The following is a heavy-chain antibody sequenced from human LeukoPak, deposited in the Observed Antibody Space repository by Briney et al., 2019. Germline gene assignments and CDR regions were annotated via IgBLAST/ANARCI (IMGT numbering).Heavy chain of an antibody. CDR1: GYTFTGYY. Sequence: ASVKVSCKASGYTFTGYYMHWVRQAPGQGLEWMGWINPNSGGTNYAQKFQGRVTMTRDTSISTAYMELSRLRSDDTAVYYCARGLNYYDSSGYYSYAFDIWGQGTMVTVSS. CDR3: ARGLNYYDSSGYYSYAFDI. D-gene: IGHD3-22*01. J-gene: IGHJ3*02. V-gene: IGHV1-2*02. CDR2: INPNSGGT.